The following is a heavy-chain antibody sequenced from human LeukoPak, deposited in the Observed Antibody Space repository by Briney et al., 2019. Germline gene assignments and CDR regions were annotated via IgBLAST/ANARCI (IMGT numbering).Heavy chain of an antibody. J-gene: IGHJ4*02. Sequence: PGGSLRLSCAASGFTFSSYSMNWVRQAPGKGLEWVSSISSSSSYIYYADSVKGRFTISRDNAKNSLYLQMNSLRAEDTAVYYCAGERGYCSGGSCYSGFDYWGQGTLVTVSS. D-gene: IGHD2-15*01. CDR2: ISSSSSYI. CDR1: GFTFSSYS. CDR3: AGERGYCSGGSCYSGFDY. V-gene: IGHV3-21*01.